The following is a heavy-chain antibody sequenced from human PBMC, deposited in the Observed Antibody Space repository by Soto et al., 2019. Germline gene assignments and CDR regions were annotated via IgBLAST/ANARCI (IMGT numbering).Heavy chain of an antibody. CDR2: INHSGST. Sequence: QVQLQQWGAGLLKPSETLSLTCAVYGGSFSGYYWSWIRQPPGKGLEWIGEINHSGSTNYNPSLKSRVPISVAPSKNQFSLKLSSVTAADTAVYYCARAAPRYCSGGSCCSGRDYWGQGTLVTVSS. J-gene: IGHJ4*02. CDR1: GGSFSGYY. CDR3: ARAAPRYCSGGSCCSGRDY. D-gene: IGHD2-15*01. V-gene: IGHV4-34*01.